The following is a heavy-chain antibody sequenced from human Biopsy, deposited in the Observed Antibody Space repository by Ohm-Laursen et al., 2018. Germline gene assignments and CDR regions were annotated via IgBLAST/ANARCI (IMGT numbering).Heavy chain of an antibody. V-gene: IGHV4-61*08. Sequence: SETLSLTCTVSGASVNNFDFYWAWIRQPPGKGLEWIGYIFYSGTTKYNPSLQRRVRLSLDTANNQFSLTLRSVSAADTAMYYCARTYYYGAVIFYSPWMEVWGQGTRVTVS. D-gene: IGHD3-10*01. J-gene: IGHJ6*02. CDR2: IFYSGTT. CDR3: ARTYYYGAVIFYSPWMEV. CDR1: GASVNNFDFY.